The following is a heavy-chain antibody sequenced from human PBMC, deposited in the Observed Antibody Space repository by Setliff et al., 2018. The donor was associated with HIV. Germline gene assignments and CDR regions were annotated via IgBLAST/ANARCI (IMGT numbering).Heavy chain of an antibody. V-gene: IGHV4-39*01. J-gene: IGHJ6*02. CDR1: GDSISSSSYY. CDR3: ARTIWRHGYNSYYYYGMDV. CDR2: IYYSGST. D-gene: IGHD5-12*01. Sequence: PSETLSLTCSVSGDSISSSSYYWGWIRQPPGKGLEWIGSIYYSGSTYYNPSLNSRVTISVDASKNQFSLRLSSVAAGDTAVYYCARTIWRHGYNSYYYYGMDVWGQGTTVTVSS.